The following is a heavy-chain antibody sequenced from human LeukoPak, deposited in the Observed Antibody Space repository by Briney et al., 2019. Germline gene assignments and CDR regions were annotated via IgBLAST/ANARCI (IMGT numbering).Heavy chain of an antibody. CDR3: ARASKRGYSYVRRAFDI. Sequence: NASETLSPTCAVYGGSFSGYYWSWIRQPPGKGLELIGDIKHSGSTNYNPSLKSRVTISVDTSKNQFSLKLSSVTAADTAVYYCARASKRGYSYVRRAFDIWGQGTMVTVSS. D-gene: IGHD5-18*01. J-gene: IGHJ3*02. V-gene: IGHV4-34*01. CDR1: GGSFSGYY. CDR2: IKHSGST.